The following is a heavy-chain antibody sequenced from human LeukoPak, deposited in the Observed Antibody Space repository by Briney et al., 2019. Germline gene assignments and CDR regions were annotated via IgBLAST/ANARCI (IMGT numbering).Heavy chain of an antibody. V-gene: IGHV3-33*01. J-gene: IGHJ4*02. Sequence: GGSLRLSCAASGFTFSSYGMHWVRQAPGKGLEWVAVIWYDGSNKYYADSVKGRFTISRDDSKNTLHLQMNSLRDEDTAVYYCAREASSSGWCYLDYWGRGTLVTVSS. CDR3: AREASSSGWCYLDY. CDR1: GFTFSSYG. CDR2: IWYDGSNK. D-gene: IGHD6-19*01.